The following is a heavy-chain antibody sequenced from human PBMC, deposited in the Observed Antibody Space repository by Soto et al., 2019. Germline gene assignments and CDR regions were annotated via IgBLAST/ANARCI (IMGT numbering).Heavy chain of an antibody. Sequence: GGSLRHSCAASGFTFSSYDLHWVRQATGKGLEWVSTIGTAGDTYYPGSVKGRFTISRENAKNSLYLQMNSLRAGDTGVYYCARGVTMVRGVIIDWFDPWGQGALVAVSS. CDR2: IGTAGDT. CDR1: GFTFSSYD. CDR3: ARGVTMVRGVIIDWFDP. J-gene: IGHJ5*02. V-gene: IGHV3-13*04. D-gene: IGHD3-10*01.